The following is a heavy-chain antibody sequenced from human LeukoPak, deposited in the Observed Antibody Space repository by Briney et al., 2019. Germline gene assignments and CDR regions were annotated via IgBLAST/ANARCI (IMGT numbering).Heavy chain of an antibody. CDR2: VSHSGSI. D-gene: IGHD3-3*01. CDR1: GGSFSAYY. Sequence: PSETLSLTCAVQGGSFSAYYWSWLRQPPGKGLEWIGEVSHSGSINYNPSLKSRLTISEDSSKNQVSLDLSSMTDADTAVYYCARGRTLNDDFWSGYSHKWFDPWGQGTLVTVSS. J-gene: IGHJ5*02. V-gene: IGHV4-34*01. CDR3: ARGRTLNDDFWSGYSHKWFDP.